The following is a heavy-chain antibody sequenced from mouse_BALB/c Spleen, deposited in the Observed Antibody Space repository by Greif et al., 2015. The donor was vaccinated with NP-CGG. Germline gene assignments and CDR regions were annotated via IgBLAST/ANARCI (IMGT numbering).Heavy chain of an antibody. CDR3: AREGGNPYAMDY. J-gene: IGHJ4*01. CDR2: INPSSGYT. D-gene: IGHD2-1*01. CDR1: GYTFTSYT. V-gene: IGHV1-4*01. Sequence: VKLQESGAELARPGASVKMSCKASGYTFTSYTMHWVKQRPGQGLEWIGYINPSSGYTNYNQKFKDKATLTADKSSSTAYMQLSSLTSEDSAVYYCAREGGNPYAMDYWGQGTSVTVSS.